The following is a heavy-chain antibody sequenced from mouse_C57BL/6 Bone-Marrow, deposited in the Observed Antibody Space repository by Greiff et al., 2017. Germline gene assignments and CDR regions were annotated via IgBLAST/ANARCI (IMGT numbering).Heavy chain of an antibody. CDR2: IDPSDSYT. CDR3: ARGRLRRGFYYAMDY. D-gene: IGHD2-2*01. J-gene: IGHJ4*01. CDR1: GYTFTSYW. V-gene: IGHV1-69*01. Sequence: QVQLQQPGAELVMPGASVKLSCKASGYTFTSYWMHWVKQRPGQGLEWIGEIDPSDSYTNYNQKFKGKSTLTVDQSSSTAYMQLSSLTSEDSAVYYCARGRLRRGFYYAMDYWGQGTSVTVSS.